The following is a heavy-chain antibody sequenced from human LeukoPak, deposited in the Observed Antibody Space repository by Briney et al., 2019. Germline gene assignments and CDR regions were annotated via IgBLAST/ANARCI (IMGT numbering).Heavy chain of an antibody. D-gene: IGHD6-19*01. CDR1: GFTFSSYS. CDR2: ISSSSSYI. CDR3: ARGRIAVAGQEKIDY. J-gene: IGHJ4*02. V-gene: IGHV3-21*01. Sequence: GGSLRPSCAASGFTFSSYSMNWVRQAPGKGLEWVSSISSSSSYIYYADSVKGRFTISRDNAKNSLYLQMNSLRAEDTAVYYCARGRIAVAGQEKIDYWGQGTLVTVSS.